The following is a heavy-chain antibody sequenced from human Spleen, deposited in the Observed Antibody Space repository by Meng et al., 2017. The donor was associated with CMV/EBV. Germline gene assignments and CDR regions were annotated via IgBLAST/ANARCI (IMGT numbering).Heavy chain of an antibody. V-gene: IGHV4-61*01. J-gene: IGHJ4*02. CDR1: GGSVSSGSYY. D-gene: IGHD6-19*01. CDR3: ARELNSSGWYGFDY. Sequence: SETLSLTCTVSGGSVSSGSYYWTWIRQPPGKGLEWIGYIYYSGSANYNPSLKSRVTISVDTSKNQFSLKLSSVTAADTAVYYCARELNSSGWYGFDYWGQGTLVTVSS. CDR2: IYYSGSA.